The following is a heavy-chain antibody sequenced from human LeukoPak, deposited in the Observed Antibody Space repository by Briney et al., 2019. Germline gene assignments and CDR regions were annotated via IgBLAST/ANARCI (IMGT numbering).Heavy chain of an antibody. CDR2: IKQDGSEK. CDR3: AREQGGSSTSDY. Sequence: PGGSLRFSCAASGFTFSSYWMSWVRQAPGKGLEWVANIKQDGSEKYYVDSTKGRFTISRDNAKNSLYLQMNSLRAEDTAVYYCAREQGGSSTSDYWGQGTLVTVSS. V-gene: IGHV3-7*01. D-gene: IGHD6-6*01. J-gene: IGHJ4*02. CDR1: GFTFSSYW.